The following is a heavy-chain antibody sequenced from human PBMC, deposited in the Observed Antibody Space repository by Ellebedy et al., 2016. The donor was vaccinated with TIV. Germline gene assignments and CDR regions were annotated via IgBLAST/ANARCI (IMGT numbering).Heavy chain of an antibody. CDR3: ARVRGRGELKYYFDY. D-gene: IGHD1-26*01. J-gene: IGHJ4*02. CDR2: IVVGSGNT. Sequence: SVKVSXXASGFTFTSSAVQWVRQARGQRLEWIGWIVVGSGNTNYAQKFQERVTITRDMSTSTAYMELSSLRSEDTAVYYCARVRGRGELKYYFDYWGQGTLVTVSS. V-gene: IGHV1-58*01. CDR1: GFTFTSSA.